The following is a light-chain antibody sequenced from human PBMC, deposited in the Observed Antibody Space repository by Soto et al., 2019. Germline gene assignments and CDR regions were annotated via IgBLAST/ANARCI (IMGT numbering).Light chain of an antibody. CDR2: GAS. Sequence: MVLTQSPGTLSLSPGERATLSCRASQSINNNYFAWYQQKRGQAPRLLIYGASSRATGIPDRFSGSGSGTAVNLTISRLEPEDFAVYYCQQYGGSPRTFGQGTNVDIK. V-gene: IGKV3-20*01. CDR3: QQYGGSPRT. J-gene: IGKJ1*01. CDR1: QSINNNY.